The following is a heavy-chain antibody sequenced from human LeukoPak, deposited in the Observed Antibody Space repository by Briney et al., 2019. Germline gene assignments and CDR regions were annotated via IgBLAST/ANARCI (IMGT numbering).Heavy chain of an antibody. V-gene: IGHV3-7*01. CDR1: GFTFNNYW. Sequence: GGSLRLSCAASGFTFNNYWLSWVRQAPGQGLEWVANMNQDGSKKYYVDSVKGRFTISRDNAKNSLYLQMNSLRAEDTAVYYCGREMPGGSNWFDFRGQGTLVTVSS. D-gene: IGHD2-2*01. CDR3: GREMPGGSNWFDF. CDR2: MNQDGSKK. J-gene: IGHJ5*01.